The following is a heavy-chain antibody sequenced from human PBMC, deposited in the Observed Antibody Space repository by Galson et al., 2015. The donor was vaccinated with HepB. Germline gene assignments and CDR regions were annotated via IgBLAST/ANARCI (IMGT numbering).Heavy chain of an antibody. D-gene: IGHD2-2*01. CDR3: ARKLGYCSSTSCYWGREDYMDV. Sequence: SVKVSCKASGYTFTGYYMHWVRQAPGQGLEWMGWINPNSGGTNYAQKFQGRVTMTRDTSISTAYMELSRLRSDDTAVYYCARKLGYCSSTSCYWGREDYMDVWGKGTTVTVSS. V-gene: IGHV1-2*02. CDR2: INPNSGGT. J-gene: IGHJ6*03. CDR1: GYTFTGYY.